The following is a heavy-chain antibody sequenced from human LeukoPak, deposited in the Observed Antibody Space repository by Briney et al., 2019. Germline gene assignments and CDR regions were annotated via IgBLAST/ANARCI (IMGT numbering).Heavy chain of an antibody. J-gene: IGHJ4*02. V-gene: IGHV1-2*02. CDR1: GYTFTCYY. D-gene: IGHD6-19*01. CDR3: ARDLAVAGYHFDY. CDR2: VNPNSGVT. Sequence: ASVKLCFTASGYTFTCYYLDWVRQAPGQGLQWMGWVNPNSGVTNYAQKFQGRVTMTRDTSISTGYMELRRLRYDDTAVYYCARDLAVAGYHFDYWGQETLVTVSS.